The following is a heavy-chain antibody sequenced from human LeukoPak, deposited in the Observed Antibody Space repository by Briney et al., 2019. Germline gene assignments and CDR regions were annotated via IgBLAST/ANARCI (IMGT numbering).Heavy chain of an antibody. V-gene: IGHV3-30*02. CDR2: IQYDGSKK. J-gene: IGHJ3*02. D-gene: IGHD1-26*01. Sequence: GGSLRLSCAASGFTFSSYGMHWVRQAPGKGLEWVAFIQYDGSKKYYADSVKGRFTISRDNSKNTFYLQMNSLRAEDTSVYYCAKLSGNDAFDIWGQGTMVTVSS. CDR1: GFTFSSYG. CDR3: AKLSGNDAFDI.